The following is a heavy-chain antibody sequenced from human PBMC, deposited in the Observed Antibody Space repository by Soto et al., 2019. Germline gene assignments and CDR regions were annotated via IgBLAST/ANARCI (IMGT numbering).Heavy chain of an antibody. CDR2: ITNSGTTM. D-gene: IGHD5-12*01. CDR3: ARGGRFYYYAMDV. V-gene: IGHV3-11*01. CDR1: GFTFSDHY. Sequence: GGSLRLSCAASGFTFSDHYMNWIRQSPGKGLEWVSYITNSGTTMYYADSVKGRFTISRDNAKNSLYLHMNNLRAEDTALYYCARGGRFYYYAMDVWGQGTTVTV. J-gene: IGHJ6*02.